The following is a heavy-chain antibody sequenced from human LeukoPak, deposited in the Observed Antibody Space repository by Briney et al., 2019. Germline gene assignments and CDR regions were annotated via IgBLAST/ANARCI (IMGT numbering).Heavy chain of an antibody. CDR2: IWYDGSNK. Sequence: GRSLRLSCAASGFTFSSYGMHRVRQAPGKGLEWVAVIWYDGSNKYYADSVKGRFTISRDNSKNTLYLQMNSLRAEDTAVYYCARDHRIAVAGTFADYWGQGTLVTVSS. CDR1: GFTFSSYG. J-gene: IGHJ4*02. D-gene: IGHD6-19*01. CDR3: ARDHRIAVAGTFADY. V-gene: IGHV3-33*01.